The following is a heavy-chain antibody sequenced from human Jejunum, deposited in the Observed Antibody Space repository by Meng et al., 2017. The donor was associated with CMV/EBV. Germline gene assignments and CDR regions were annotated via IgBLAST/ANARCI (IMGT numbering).Heavy chain of an antibody. CDR3: ATVSYYGSGSYYNWFDP. Sequence: YTLTTKGITWVRQAPGQGLEWMGWISPYNGDTNYAQKFQDRVTLTTDTSTRTAYMELRSLRSDDTAVYFCATVSYYGSGSYYNWFDPWGQGTLVTVSS. J-gene: IGHJ5*02. CDR1: YTLTTKG. CDR2: ISPYNGDT. D-gene: IGHD3-10*01. V-gene: IGHV1-18*01.